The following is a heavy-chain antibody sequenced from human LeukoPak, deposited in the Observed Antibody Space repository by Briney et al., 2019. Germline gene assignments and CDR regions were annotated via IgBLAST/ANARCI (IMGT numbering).Heavy chain of an antibody. CDR1: GGTFSSYA. V-gene: IGHV1-69*05. J-gene: IGHJ6*03. CDR3: ARGPFGTTGHYYYYMDV. CDR2: IIPIFGTA. Sequence: SVKVSCKASGGTFSSYAISWVRQAPGQGLEWMGGIIPIFGTANYAQKFQGRVTITTDESTSTAYMELSSLRSEDTAVYYCARGPFGTTGHYYYYMDVWGKGTTVTVSS. D-gene: IGHD1-1*01.